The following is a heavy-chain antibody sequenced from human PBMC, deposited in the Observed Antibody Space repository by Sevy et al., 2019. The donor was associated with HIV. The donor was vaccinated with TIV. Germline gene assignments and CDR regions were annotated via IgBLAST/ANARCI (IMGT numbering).Heavy chain of an antibody. J-gene: IGHJ4*02. V-gene: IGHV3-7*01. D-gene: IGHD6-19*01. CDR1: GFTFSSYW. Sequence: GGSLRLSCAASGFTFSSYWMSWVRQAPGKGLEWVANIRQGGSEKYYVDSVKGRFTISRDNAKNPLYLQMNSLRAEDTAVYYCARGTVAGFPTYYFDYWGQGTLVTVSS. CDR2: IRQGGSEK. CDR3: ARGTVAGFPTYYFDY.